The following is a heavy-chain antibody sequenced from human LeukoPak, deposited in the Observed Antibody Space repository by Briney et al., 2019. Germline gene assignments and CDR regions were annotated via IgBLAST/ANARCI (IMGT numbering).Heavy chain of an antibody. CDR3: ARLFGGNSHGDY. V-gene: IGHV4-39*01. D-gene: IGHD4-23*01. CDR2: IYYSGST. Sequence: SETLSLTCTVSGGSISSSSYYWGWIRQPPGKGLGWIGSIYYSGSTYYNPSLKSRVTISVDTSKNQFSLKLSSVTAADTAVYYCARLFGGNSHGDYWGQGTLVTVSS. J-gene: IGHJ4*02. CDR1: GGSISSSSYY.